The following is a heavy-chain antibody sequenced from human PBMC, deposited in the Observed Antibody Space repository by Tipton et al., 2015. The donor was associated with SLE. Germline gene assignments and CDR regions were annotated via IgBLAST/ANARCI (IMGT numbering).Heavy chain of an antibody. CDR3: ARRNSESGAFDI. V-gene: IGHV3-53*01. J-gene: IGHJ3*02. D-gene: IGHD3-10*01. CDR1: GITISNKY. CDR2: IYSGGST. Sequence: SLRLSCAASGITISNKYMSWVRQAPGKGLEWVSIIYSGGSTYYVDSVKGRFTISRDNAKNTLYLQMSSLRVEDTALYYCARRNSESGAFDIWGQGTLVTVSS.